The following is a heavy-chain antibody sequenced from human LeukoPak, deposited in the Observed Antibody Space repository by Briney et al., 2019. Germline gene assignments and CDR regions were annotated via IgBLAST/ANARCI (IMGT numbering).Heavy chain of an antibody. D-gene: IGHD3-3*02. CDR3: ARGETSIYDY. CDR2: IYSGGNT. J-gene: IGHJ4*02. V-gene: IGHV3-53*01. Sequence: GGSLRLSCAASGFTVSINYMSWVRQAPGKGLEWVSVIYSGGNTYYADSVKGRFTISIDNSKNTVYLQMNSLRAEDPAVYYCARGETSIYDYWGQGTLVTVSS. CDR1: GFTVSINY.